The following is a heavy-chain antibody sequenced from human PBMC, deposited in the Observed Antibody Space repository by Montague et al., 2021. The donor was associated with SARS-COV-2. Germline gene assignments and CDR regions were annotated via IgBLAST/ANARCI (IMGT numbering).Heavy chain of an antibody. D-gene: IGHD2-8*01. CDR1: GGSINHY. V-gene: IGHV4-59*11. CDR2: IYYDGSS. Sequence: SETLSLTCTVSGGSINHYWSWIRQPPGMGLEWIGYIYYDGSSNYNPSLRSRVTISMQTSRNQVSLRLSSVTAADTALYYCARSQWHNWYFDLWGRGTLVTVSS. CDR3: ARSQWHNWYFDL. J-gene: IGHJ2*01.